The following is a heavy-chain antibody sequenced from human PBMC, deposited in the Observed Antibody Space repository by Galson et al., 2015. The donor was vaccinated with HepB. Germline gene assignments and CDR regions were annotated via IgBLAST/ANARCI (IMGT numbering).Heavy chain of an antibody. D-gene: IGHD6-13*01. CDR2: IYPGDSDT. CDR1: GYSFTSYW. Sequence: QSGAEVKKPGESLKISCKGSGYSFTSYWIGWVRQMPGKGLEWMGIIYPGDSDTRYSPSFQGQVTISADKSISTAYLQWSSLKASDTAMYYCARSQNYSSSWYWSGFYYYGMDVWGQGTTVTVSS. CDR3: ARSQNYSSSWYWSGFYYYGMDV. V-gene: IGHV5-51*01. J-gene: IGHJ6*02.